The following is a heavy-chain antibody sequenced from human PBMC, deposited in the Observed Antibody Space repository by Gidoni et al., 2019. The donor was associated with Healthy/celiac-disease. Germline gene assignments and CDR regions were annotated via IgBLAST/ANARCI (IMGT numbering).Heavy chain of an antibody. Sequence: QVQLVQSGAEVKQPGYSVKVSCKASGGTFSSYAISWVRQAPGQGLEWMGGIIPIFCTANYAQNFQGRVTLTADESTSTAYMLLSSLRSEDTAVYYCARDSVQLWAPLGGMDVWGQGTTVTVSS. CDR3: ARDSVQLWAPLGGMDV. J-gene: IGHJ6*02. CDR2: IIPIFCTA. CDR1: GGTFSSYA. V-gene: IGHV1-69*01. D-gene: IGHD5-18*01.